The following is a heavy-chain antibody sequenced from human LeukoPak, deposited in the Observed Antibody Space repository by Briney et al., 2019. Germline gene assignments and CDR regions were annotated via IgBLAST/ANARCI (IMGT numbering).Heavy chain of an antibody. V-gene: IGHV4-39*01. D-gene: IGHD1-26*01. CDR1: GGSISSSSYY. CDR2: IYYSGST. CDR3: ARQSGSYNDYFDY. Sequence: SETLSLTCTVSGGSISSSSYYWGWIRQPPGKGLEWIGSIYYSGSTYYNPSLKSRVTISVDTSKNQFSLKLSSVTAADTAVYYCARQSGSYNDYFDYWGQGTLVTVSS. J-gene: IGHJ4*02.